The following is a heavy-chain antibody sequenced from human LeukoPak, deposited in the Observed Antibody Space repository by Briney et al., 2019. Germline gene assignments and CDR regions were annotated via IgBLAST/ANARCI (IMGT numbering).Heavy chain of an antibody. CDR3: ATVQVTTVTYYYYGMEV. D-gene: IGHD4-11*01. CDR2: INGDGSST. V-gene: IGHV3-74*01. CDR1: GLTFSRNW. Sequence: GRSLRLSCVASGLTFSRNWMYWVRQAPGKGLVLVSRINGDGSSTNYADSVKGRFTISRDNAKNTLYLQMNSLRAEDTAVYYCATVQVTTVTYYYYGMEVWGQGTTVTVSS. J-gene: IGHJ6*02.